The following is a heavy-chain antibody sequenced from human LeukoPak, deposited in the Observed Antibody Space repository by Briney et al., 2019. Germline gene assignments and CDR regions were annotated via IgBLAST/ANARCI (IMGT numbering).Heavy chain of an antibody. CDR3: ARDGMTIFGVVIY. Sequence: GGSLRLSCVASGFTFRTYWMSWVRQAPGKGLEWVANIKQDGSEKYYLDSVKGRFTISRDNSKNTLYLQMNSLRAEDTAVYYCARDGMTIFGVVIYWGQGTLVTVSS. CDR1: GFTFRTYW. V-gene: IGHV3-7*01. J-gene: IGHJ4*02. CDR2: IKQDGSEK. D-gene: IGHD3-3*01.